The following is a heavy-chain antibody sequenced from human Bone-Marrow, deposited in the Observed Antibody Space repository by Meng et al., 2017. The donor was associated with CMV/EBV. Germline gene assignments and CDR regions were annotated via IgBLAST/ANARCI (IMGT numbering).Heavy chain of an antibody. V-gene: IGHV3-23*01. CDR3: AKDEVGHYYDSSGYI. D-gene: IGHD3-22*01. Sequence: SGFPFRRYAMSWVRQAPGKGLEWVSAISGSGGSTYYADSVKGRFTISRDNSKNTLYLQMNSLRAEDTAVYYCAKDEVGHYYDSSGYIWGQGTLVTVSS. J-gene: IGHJ4*02. CDR1: GFPFRRYA. CDR2: ISGSGGST.